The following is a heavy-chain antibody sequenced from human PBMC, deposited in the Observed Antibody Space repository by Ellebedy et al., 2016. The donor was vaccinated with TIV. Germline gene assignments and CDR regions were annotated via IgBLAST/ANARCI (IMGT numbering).Heavy chain of an antibody. CDR1: GLPFNTNT. D-gene: IGHD1-14*01. CDR2: IISTSTYI. CDR3: ARGQTTNAMDV. Sequence: PGGSLRLSCAGSGLPFNTNTMNWVRQPPGNGLEWVSSIISTSTYIYYADLVMGRFIISKDKANNSLTLHMTSLPAADKAVYYCARGQTTNAMDVWGQGTTVTVSS. J-gene: IGHJ6*02. V-gene: IGHV3-21*01.